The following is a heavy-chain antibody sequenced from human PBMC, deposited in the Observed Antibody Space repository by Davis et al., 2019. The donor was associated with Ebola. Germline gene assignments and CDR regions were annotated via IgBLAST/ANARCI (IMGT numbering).Heavy chain of an antibody. D-gene: IGHD3-10*01. CDR3: ARTPLMVRGLWGQYYYYGMDV. CDR1: GGSISSYY. CDR2: IYYSGST. Sequence: SETLSLTCTVSGGSISSYYWSWIRQPPGKGLEWIGYIYYSGSTNYNPSLKSRVTISVDTSKNQFSLKLSSVTAADTAVYYCARTPLMVRGLWGQYYYYGMDVWGQGTTVTVSS. V-gene: IGHV4-59*12. J-gene: IGHJ6*02.